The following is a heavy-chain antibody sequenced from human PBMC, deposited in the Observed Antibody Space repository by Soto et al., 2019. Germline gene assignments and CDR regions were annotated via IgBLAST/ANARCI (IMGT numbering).Heavy chain of an antibody. CDR3: ARDLLWFGYTYGDV. Sequence: QVQLVQSGAEVKKPGSSVKVSCKASGGTFSNYALISWVRLAPGQGLEWMGGIIPIDATVNYAQKFQGRITITADEFTTTAYMDLGSLGSEDTAVYYCARDLLWFGYTYGDVWGQGTTVTVSS. J-gene: IGHJ6*01. V-gene: IGHV1-69*12. D-gene: IGHD3-10*01. CDR1: GGTFSNYA. CDR2: IIPIDATV.